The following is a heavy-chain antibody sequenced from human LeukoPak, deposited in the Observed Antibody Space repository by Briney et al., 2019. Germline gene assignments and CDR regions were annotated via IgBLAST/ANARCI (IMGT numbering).Heavy chain of an antibody. Sequence: PSETLSLTCTVSGGSISSSSYYWGWIRQPPGKGLEWIGSIYYSGSTYYNPSLKSRVTISVDTSKNQFSLKLSSVTAADTAVYYWARDPPAYQLPFDSGGQGPLFTAS. D-gene: IGHD2-2*01. CDR2: IYYSGST. J-gene: IGHJ4*02. CDR3: ARDPPAYQLPFDS. V-gene: IGHV4-39*07. CDR1: GGSISSSSYY.